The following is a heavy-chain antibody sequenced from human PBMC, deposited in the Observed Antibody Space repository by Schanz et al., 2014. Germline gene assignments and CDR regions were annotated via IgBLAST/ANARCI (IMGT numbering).Heavy chain of an antibody. D-gene: IGHD2-21*01. CDR2: TSSDGSLK. CDR1: GFTFSSYA. Sequence: QVQLVESGGGVVQPGRSLRLSCAASGFTFSSYAVHWVRQAPDKGLVWVAVTSSDGSLKYYADSVKGRFTISRDNSRDTVYLQMNSLRGEDTAVYYCARGKAYTAGTPMNWFDPWGQGTLVTVSS. CDR3: ARGKAYTAGTPMNWFDP. V-gene: IGHV3-30*04. J-gene: IGHJ5*02.